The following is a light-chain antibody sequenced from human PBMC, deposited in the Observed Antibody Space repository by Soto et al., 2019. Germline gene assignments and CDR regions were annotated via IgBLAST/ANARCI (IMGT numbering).Light chain of an antibody. CDR1: QSVSSY. J-gene: IGKJ1*01. CDR2: GAS. CDR3: HQCLSSRT. V-gene: IGKV3D-15*01. Sequence: IVMTKSPATLSVSPWESATLSWRASQSVSSYLAWYQQKPGQAPRLLIYGASSRATGIPDRFSGSGSGTDFTLNISRLAPEDFAVYYCHQCLSSRTFGQGTKVDIK.